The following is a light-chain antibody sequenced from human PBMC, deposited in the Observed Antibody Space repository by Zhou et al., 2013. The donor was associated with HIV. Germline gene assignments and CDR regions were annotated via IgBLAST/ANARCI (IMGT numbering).Light chain of an antibody. CDR3: QQFESHPLS. Sequence: AIQLTQSPSSLSASIGDRVTITCRASQDISTYLAWYQQSPGKAPKLLIYGASTLETGVPSRFSGSGSGTDFILTISSLQPEDSASYYCQQFESHPLSFGGGTKVEVK. CDR2: GAS. V-gene: IGKV1-13*02. J-gene: IGKJ4*01. CDR1: QDISTY.